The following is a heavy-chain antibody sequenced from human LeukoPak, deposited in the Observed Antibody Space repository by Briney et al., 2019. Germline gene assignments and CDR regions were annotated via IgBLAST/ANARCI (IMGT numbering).Heavy chain of an antibody. J-gene: IGHJ6*03. Sequence: PSETLSLTCAVSGYSISSGYHWGWIRQPPGKGLEWIGSIYHSGSTYYNPSLRSRVTISVDTSKNQFSLKLSSVTAADTAVYYCARILGGSGTQYYMDVWGKGTTVTVSS. V-gene: IGHV4-38-2*01. CDR1: GYSISSGYH. CDR3: ARILGGSGTQYYMDV. D-gene: IGHD3-10*01. CDR2: IYHSGST.